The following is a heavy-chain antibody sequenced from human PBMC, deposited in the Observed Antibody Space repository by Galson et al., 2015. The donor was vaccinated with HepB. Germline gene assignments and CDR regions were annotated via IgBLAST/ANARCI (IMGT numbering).Heavy chain of an antibody. Sequence: SLRLSCAGSGFTFSTYAMNWVRQVPGKGLEWVPIITGSGGITYYADSVKGRFTISRDNSKNSLYLQMNSLRAEDTAVYYCARDLARLGYFDPWGQGTLVTVSS. D-gene: IGHD3-16*01. CDR3: ARDLARLGYFDP. CDR1: GFTFSTYA. CDR2: ITGSGGIT. V-gene: IGHV3-23*01. J-gene: IGHJ5*02.